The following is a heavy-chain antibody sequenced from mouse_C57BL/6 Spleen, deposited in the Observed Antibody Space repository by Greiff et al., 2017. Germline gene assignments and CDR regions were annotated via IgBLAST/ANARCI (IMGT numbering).Heavy chain of an antibody. V-gene: IGHV2-3*01. CDR2: IWGDGST. Sequence: VKLQESGPGLVAPSQSLSITCTVSGFSLTSYGVSWVRQPPGKGLEWLGVIWGDGSTNYHSALISRLSISKDNSKSQVFLKLNSLQTDDTATYYCAKTSITTVVATTSYYFDYWGQGTTLTVSS. J-gene: IGHJ2*01. CDR1: GFSLTSYG. D-gene: IGHD1-1*01. CDR3: AKTSITTVVATTSYYFDY.